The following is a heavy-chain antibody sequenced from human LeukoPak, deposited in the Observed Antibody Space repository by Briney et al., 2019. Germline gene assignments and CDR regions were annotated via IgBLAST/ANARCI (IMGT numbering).Heavy chain of an antibody. CDR2: VSGSGAST. D-gene: IGHD3-22*01. CDR1: GFYFESYA. J-gene: IGHJ6*03. CDR3: ARVYGSSNYYYDRYYYYMDV. V-gene: IGHV3-23*01. Sequence: PGGSLRLSCATSGFYFESYAMSWVRQAPGKGLEWVSGVSGSGASTYYADSVKGRFTISRDSSKNTLYLQLNSLRVEDTAVYYCARVYGSSNYYYDRYYYYMDVWGGGTTVTVSS.